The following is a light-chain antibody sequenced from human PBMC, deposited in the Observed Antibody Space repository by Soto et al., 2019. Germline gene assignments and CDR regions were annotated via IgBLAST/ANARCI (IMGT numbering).Light chain of an antibody. J-gene: IGLJ1*01. CDR1: SSDVGGYNY. CDR3: RSYTSSSTYYV. CDR2: DVS. Sequence: QSALTQPASVSGPPGQSITISCTGTSSDVGGYNYVSWYQQHPGKAPKLMIYDVSNRPSGVSNRFSGSKSGNTASLTISGLQAEDEADYYCRSYTSSSTYYVFGTGTKVTVL. V-gene: IGLV2-14*01.